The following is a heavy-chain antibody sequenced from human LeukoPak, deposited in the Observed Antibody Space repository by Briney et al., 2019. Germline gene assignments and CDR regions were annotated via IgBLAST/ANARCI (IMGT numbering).Heavy chain of an antibody. D-gene: IGHD6-25*01. V-gene: IGHV3-74*01. Sequence: GGSLRLSCAASGFTFSSYWMHWVRQAPGKGLVWVSRINSDGSSTSYADSVKGRFTISRDNAKNTLYLQMNSLRAEDTAVYYCAREIAADDAFDIWGQGTMVTVSS. CDR2: INSDGSST. CDR1: GFTFSSYW. CDR3: AREIAADDAFDI. J-gene: IGHJ3*02.